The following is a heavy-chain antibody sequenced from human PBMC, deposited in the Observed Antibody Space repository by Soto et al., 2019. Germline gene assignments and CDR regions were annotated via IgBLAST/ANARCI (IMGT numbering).Heavy chain of an antibody. CDR1: GFTFSSYS. V-gene: IGHV3-48*01. CDR3: ARSHYGSGSIWGPDAFDI. D-gene: IGHD3-10*01. CDR2: ISSSSSTI. J-gene: IGHJ3*02. Sequence: GGSLRLSCAASGFTFSSYSMNWVRQAPGKGLEWVSYISSSSSTIYYADSVKGRFTISRDNAKNSLYLQMNSLRAEDTAVYYCARSHYGSGSIWGPDAFDIWGQGTMVTVSS.